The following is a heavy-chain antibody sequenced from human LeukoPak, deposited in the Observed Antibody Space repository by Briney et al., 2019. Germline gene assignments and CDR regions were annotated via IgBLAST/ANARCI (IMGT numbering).Heavy chain of an antibody. CDR2: ISGSGGST. CDR1: GFTFSSYA. J-gene: IGHJ6*03. CDR3: AKDRWIQLWLRYYYYMDV. V-gene: IGHV3-23*01. D-gene: IGHD5-18*01. Sequence: GGSLRLSCAASGFTFSSYAMSWVRQAPGKGLEWVSAISGSGGSTYHADSVKGRFTISRDNSKNTLYLQMNSLRAEDTAVYYCAKDRWIQLWLRYYYYMDVWGKGTTVTVSS.